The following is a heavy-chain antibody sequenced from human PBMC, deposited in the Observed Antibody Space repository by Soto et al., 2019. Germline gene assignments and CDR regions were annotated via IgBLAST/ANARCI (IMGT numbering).Heavy chain of an antibody. V-gene: IGHV4-39*01. CDR3: ARHTPAISISDH. Sequence: SETLCLTCTVSGGSISSYYWGWIRQPPGKGLEWIGSIYYSGSTYYNPSLKSRVTISVDTSKNQFSLKLSSVTAADTAVYYCARHTPAISISDHWGQGTLVTVSS. J-gene: IGHJ4*02. D-gene: IGHD2-15*01. CDR2: IYYSGST. CDR1: GGSISSYY.